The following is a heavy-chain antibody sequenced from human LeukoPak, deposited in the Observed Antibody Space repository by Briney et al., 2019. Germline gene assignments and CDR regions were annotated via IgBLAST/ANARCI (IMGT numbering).Heavy chain of an antibody. CDR2: IVRDGFKS. Sequence: AGGSLRLSCAASGFTFTSYPMNWVRQAPGKGLEWVAAIVRDGFKSYYTDSVKGRFAISRDNSQQTIYLQMNSLRAEDTAVYYCAKDLFLFFGDSRGQGTLVTVSS. J-gene: IGHJ4*02. D-gene: IGHD3-10*01. CDR3: AKDLFLFFGDS. V-gene: IGHV3-23*01. CDR1: GFTFTSYP.